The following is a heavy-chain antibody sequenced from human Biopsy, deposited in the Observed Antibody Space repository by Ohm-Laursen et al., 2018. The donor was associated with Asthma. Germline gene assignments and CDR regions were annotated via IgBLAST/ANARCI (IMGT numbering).Heavy chain of an antibody. CDR3: ARIKIRIGAGTDRYFDL. J-gene: IGHJ2*01. D-gene: IGHD3-16*01. Sequence: ASVKVSCKASAYTFIGYHIQWMRQAPGQGLEWMGRIDPNSGGTNYAQKFLGRVTMTRDTSVNTAFMVLSRLRSDDTAVYYCARIKIRIGAGTDRYFDLWGRGTLVTVSS. CDR2: IDPNSGGT. CDR1: AYTFIGYH. V-gene: IGHV1-2*06.